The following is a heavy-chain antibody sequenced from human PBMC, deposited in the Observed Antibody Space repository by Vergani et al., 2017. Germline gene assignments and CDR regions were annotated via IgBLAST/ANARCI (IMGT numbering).Heavy chain of an antibody. CDR2: IYYSGST. V-gene: IGHV4-31*03. D-gene: IGHD1-14*01. CDR3: ASQGEPPGAYYYYYMDV. CDR1: GGSISSGGYY. Sequence: QVQLQESGPGLVKPSQTLSLTCTVSGGSISSGGYYWSWIRQPPGKGLEWIGYIYYSGSTYYNPSLKSRVTISVDTSKNQFSLKLSSVTAADTAVYYCASQGEPPGAYYYYYMDVWGKGTTVTVSS. J-gene: IGHJ6*03.